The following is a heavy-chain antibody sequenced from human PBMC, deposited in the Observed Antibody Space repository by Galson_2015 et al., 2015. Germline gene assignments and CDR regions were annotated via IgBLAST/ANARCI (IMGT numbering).Heavy chain of an antibody. V-gene: IGHV3-23*01. CDR1: GFTFSSYA. CDR2: ISGSGGSK. CDR3: AKDLYSRSWYYYYGMDV. Sequence: SLRLSCAASGFTFSSYAMSWVRQAPGKGLEWVSAISGSGGSKDYADSVKGRFTISRDNSKNTLYLQMNSLRAEDTAVYYCAKDLYSRSWYYYYGMDVWGQGTPVTVS. J-gene: IGHJ6*02. D-gene: IGHD6-13*01.